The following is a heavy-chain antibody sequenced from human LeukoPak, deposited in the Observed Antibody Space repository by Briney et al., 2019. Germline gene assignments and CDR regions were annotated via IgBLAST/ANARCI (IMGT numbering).Heavy chain of an antibody. CDR3: ARVYKEGDYGGNLQP. Sequence: ASVKVSCKASGGTFSSYAISWVRQAPGQGLEWMGRIIPILGIANYAQKFQGRVTITADKSTSTAYMELSSLRSEDTALYYCARVYKEGDYGGNLQPWGQGTLVTVSS. V-gene: IGHV1-69*04. J-gene: IGHJ1*01. D-gene: IGHD4-23*01. CDR2: IIPILGIA. CDR1: GGTFSSYA.